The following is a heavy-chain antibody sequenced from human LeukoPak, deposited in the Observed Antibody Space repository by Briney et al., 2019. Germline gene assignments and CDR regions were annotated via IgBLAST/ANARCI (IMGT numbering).Heavy chain of an antibody. CDR3: TGGDVRRRWSFVY. D-gene: IGHD4/OR15-4a*01. Sequence: GGSLRLSCAASGFTFSSYGMHWVRQAPGKGLEWVAVIWYDGSNKYYADSVKGRFTISRDNSKNTLYLQMNSLRAEDTAVYYCTGGDVRRRWSFVYWAGEPCPASP. J-gene: IGHJ4*02. CDR2: IWYDGSNK. CDR1: GFTFSSYG. V-gene: IGHV3-33*01.